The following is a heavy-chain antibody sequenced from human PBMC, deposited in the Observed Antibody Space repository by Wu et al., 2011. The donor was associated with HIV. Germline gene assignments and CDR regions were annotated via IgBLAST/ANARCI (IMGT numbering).Heavy chain of an antibody. CDR3: ARGSRAGTGVMGWRGYSDY. V-gene: IGHV1-69*05. J-gene: IGHJ4*02. Sequence: QVQLVQSGAEVKKPGSSVKVSCKASGGTFSSYAISWVRQAPGQGLEWMGGIIPIFGTANYAQKFQGRVTITTDESTSTAYMELSSLRSEDTAVYYCARGSRAGTGVMGWRGYSDYWGQGTLVTVSS. CDR1: GGTFSSYA. D-gene: IGHD1-1*01. CDR2: IIPIFGTA.